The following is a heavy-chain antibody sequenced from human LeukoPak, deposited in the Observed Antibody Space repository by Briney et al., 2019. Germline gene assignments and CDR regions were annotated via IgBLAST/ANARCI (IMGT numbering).Heavy chain of an antibody. V-gene: IGHV4-38-2*02. D-gene: IGHD5-18*01. J-gene: IGHJ6*03. CDR2: IYYSGST. Sequence: SETLSLTCTVSGYSISSGYYWGWIRQPPGKGLEWIGSIYYSGSTYYNPSLKSRVTISADTSKNQLSLKLSSVTAADTAVYYCARLVRGYSYGYRYYYYYMDVWGKGTTVTVSS. CDR1: GYSISSGYY. CDR3: ARLVRGYSYGYRYYYYYMDV.